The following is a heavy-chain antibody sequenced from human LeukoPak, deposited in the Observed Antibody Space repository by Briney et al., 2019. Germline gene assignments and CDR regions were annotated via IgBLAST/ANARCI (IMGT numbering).Heavy chain of an antibody. J-gene: IGHJ4*02. V-gene: IGHV1-2*02. CDR3: ASYPRYSSSPPFDY. Sequence: GASVKVSCKASGYTFTGQDMHWVRQAPGQGLEWMGWINPNTGDTDYAQKFQGRVTMTRDTTISTACMELSRLTSDDTAVYYCASYPRYSSSPPFDYWGQGTLVTVSS. D-gene: IGHD6-19*01. CDR2: INPNTGDT. CDR1: GYTFTGQD.